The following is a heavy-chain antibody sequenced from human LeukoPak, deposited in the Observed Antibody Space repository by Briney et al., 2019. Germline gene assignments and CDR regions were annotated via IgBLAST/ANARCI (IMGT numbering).Heavy chain of an antibody. CDR3: TREAPYYGSGSYYLDY. CDR2: IRSKAYGGTT. Sequence: GGSLRLSCTASGFTFGDYAMSWVRQAPGKGLEWVGFIRSKAYGGTTEYAASVKGRFTISRDDSKSIAYLQMNSLKTEDTAVYYCTREAPYYGSGSYYLDYWGQGTLVTVSS. J-gene: IGHJ4*02. V-gene: IGHV3-49*04. D-gene: IGHD3-10*01. CDR1: GFTFGDYA.